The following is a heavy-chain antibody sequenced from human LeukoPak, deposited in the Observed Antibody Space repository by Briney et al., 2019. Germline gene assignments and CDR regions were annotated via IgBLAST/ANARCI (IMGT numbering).Heavy chain of an antibody. CDR1: GYTFTSYD. D-gene: IGHD2-21*02. Sequence: ASVKVSCKASGYTFTSYDINWVRQATGQGLEWMGWMNPNSGNTGYAQKFQGRVTMTRNTSISTAYMELSSLRSEDTAVYYCARVPPCGGDCYSDYWGQGTLVTVSS. J-gene: IGHJ4*02. CDR2: MNPNSGNT. CDR3: ARVPPCGGDCYSDY. V-gene: IGHV1-8*01.